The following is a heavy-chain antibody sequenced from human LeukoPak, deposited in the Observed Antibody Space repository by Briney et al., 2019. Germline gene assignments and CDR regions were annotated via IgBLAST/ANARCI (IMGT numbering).Heavy chain of an antibody. CDR2: MNPNSCNT. D-gene: IGHD2-15*01. Sequence: ASVKVSCKASGYTFTAYDTNWVRQATGQGLEWMGWMNPNSCNTGYAQKFQGRVTITRNTSISTAYVELSSLRSEDTAVYYCARGGKNCSAGSCYRWFDPWGQGTLVTVSS. V-gene: IGHV1-8*03. CDR1: GYTFTAYD. CDR3: ARGGKNCSAGSCYRWFDP. J-gene: IGHJ5*02.